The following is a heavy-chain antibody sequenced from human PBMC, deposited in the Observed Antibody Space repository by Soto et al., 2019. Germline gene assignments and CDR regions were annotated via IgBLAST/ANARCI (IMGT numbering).Heavy chain of an antibody. D-gene: IGHD6-13*01. Sequence: EVQLLESGGGLVQPGGSLRLSCTASGFTFSSHAMTWVRQAPGKGLEWVSGLSDSGGSTYYADSVKGQFTISRGNSMNTLYLQMNTLLAEEPDVYYFAKVSSSWDGGFFGRWGQGTLVTVSS. V-gene: IGHV3-23*01. CDR1: GFTFSSHA. CDR3: AKVSSSWDGGFFGR. CDR2: LSDSGGST. J-gene: IGHJ4*02.